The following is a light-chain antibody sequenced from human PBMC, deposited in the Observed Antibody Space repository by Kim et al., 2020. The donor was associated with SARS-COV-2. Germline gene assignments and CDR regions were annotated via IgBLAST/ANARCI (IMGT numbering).Light chain of an antibody. Sequence: SLSPGERATLACRASQSISSSLAWYQQKPRQAPRVLIYGASARATGIPARLSGSGSGTEFTLTISSLQSEDFAVYYCQQYAYWRAFGQGTRLEIK. J-gene: IGKJ5*01. CDR3: QQYAYWRA. CDR2: GAS. V-gene: IGKV3-15*01. CDR1: QSISSS.